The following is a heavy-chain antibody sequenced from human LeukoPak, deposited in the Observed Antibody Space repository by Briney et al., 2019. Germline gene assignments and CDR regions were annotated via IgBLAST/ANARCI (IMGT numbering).Heavy chain of an antibody. J-gene: IGHJ6*02. CDR3: ATDPPYVRGGMDV. CDR1: GFTFDDYA. Sequence: GGSLRLSCAASGFTFDDYAMHWVRQAPGKGLEWVSGISWNSGSIGYADSVKGRFTISRDNAKNSLYLQMNSLRSEDTAVYYCATDPPYVRGGMDVWGQGTTVTVSS. D-gene: IGHD3-16*01. CDR2: ISWNSGSI. V-gene: IGHV3-9*01.